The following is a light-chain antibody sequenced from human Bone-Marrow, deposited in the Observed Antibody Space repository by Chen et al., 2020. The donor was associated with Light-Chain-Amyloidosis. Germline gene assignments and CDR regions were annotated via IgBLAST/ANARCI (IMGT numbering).Light chain of an antibody. CDR1: ALPDQY. Sequence: YELTQPPSVAVSPGQTARITCSGDALPDQYAYWDQQKAGQAPVLVIKKDSERPSGIPERVSGSSSGTTVTLTISGVQAEDEAVYYCQSADSTGIYRVFGGGTKLTVL. CDR2: KDS. J-gene: IGLJ3*02. CDR3: QSADSTGIYRV. V-gene: IGLV3-25*03.